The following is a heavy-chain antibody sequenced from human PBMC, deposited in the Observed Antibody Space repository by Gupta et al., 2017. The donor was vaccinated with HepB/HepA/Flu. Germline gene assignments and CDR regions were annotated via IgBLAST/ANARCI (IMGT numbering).Heavy chain of an antibody. D-gene: IGHD3-3*01. CDR3: TRHWSGYPFIDY. Sequence: EVQLVQSGAEVKKPGESLRISGEGFGYSFTNYWIGWVRQMPGQGLEWMGIIYPDDSDTRYFPSFQGQVTISADKSISIAYLQWSSLKASDTAMYYCTRHWSGYPFIDYWGQGTLVTVSS. V-gene: IGHV5-51*01. J-gene: IGHJ4*02. CDR1: GYSFTNYW. CDR2: IYPDDSDT.